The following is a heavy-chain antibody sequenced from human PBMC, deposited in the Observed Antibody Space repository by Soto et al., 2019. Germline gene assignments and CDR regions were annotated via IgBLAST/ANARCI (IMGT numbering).Heavy chain of an antibody. J-gene: IGHJ4*02. CDR1: GFSLSTSGMC. CDR3: ARSAYPPSGTLAATSGSNQRSFDY. D-gene: IGHD2-15*01. V-gene: IGHV2-70*11. CDR2: IDWDDDK. Sequence: GSGPTLVNPTQTLTLTCTFSGFSLSTSGMCVSWIRQPPGKALEWLARIDWDDDKYYSTSLKTRLTISKDTSKNQVVLTMTNMDPVDTATYYCARSAYPPSGTLAATSGSNQRSFDYWGQGTLVTGSA.